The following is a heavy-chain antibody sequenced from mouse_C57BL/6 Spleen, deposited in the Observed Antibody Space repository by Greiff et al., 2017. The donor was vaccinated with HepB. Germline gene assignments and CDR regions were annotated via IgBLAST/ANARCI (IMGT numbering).Heavy chain of an antibody. CDR1: GFTFSDYY. D-gene: IGHD1-1*01. Sequence: EVKLMESGGGLVQPGGSLKLSCAASGFTFSDYYMYWVRQTPEKRLEWVAYISNGGGSTYYPDTVKGRFTISRDNAKNTLYLQMSRLKSEDTAMYYCARRDYGSSYAMDYWGQGTSVTVSS. CDR3: ARRDYGSSYAMDY. J-gene: IGHJ4*01. CDR2: ISNGGGST. V-gene: IGHV5-12*01.